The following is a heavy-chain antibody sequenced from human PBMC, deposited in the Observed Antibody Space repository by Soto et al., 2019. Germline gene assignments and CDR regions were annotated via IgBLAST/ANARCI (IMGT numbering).Heavy chain of an antibody. CDR1: GGSISSYY. CDR2: IYYSGST. CDR3: ARHAIRTVLRFWEWPHGDVWGFDP. D-gene: IGHD3-3*01. V-gene: IGHV4-59*08. J-gene: IGHJ5*02. Sequence: SETLSLTCTVSGGSISSYYWSWIRQPPGKGLEWIGYIYYSGSTNYNPSLKSRVTISVDTSENQFSLKLSSVTAADTAVYYCARHAIRTVLRFWEWPHGDVWGFDPGGQGTLVTV.